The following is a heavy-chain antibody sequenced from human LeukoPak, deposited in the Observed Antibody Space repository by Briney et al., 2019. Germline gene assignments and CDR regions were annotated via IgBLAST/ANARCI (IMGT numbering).Heavy chain of an antibody. V-gene: IGHV1-8*01. Sequence: ASVTVSCKASGYTFTSYDINWVRQAPGQGLEWMGWMNPNSGNTGHAQKFQGRVTMTRNTSISTAYMELSSLRSEDTAVYYCARDPGYGSGSSDYWGQGTLVTVSS. CDR2: MNPNSGNT. J-gene: IGHJ4*02. CDR1: GYTFTSYD. D-gene: IGHD3-10*01. CDR3: ARDPGYGSGSSDY.